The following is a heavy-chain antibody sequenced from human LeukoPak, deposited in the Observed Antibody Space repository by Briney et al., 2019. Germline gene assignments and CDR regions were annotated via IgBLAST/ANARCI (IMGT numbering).Heavy chain of an antibody. CDR3: AKDRGGGGYCGSTTCSDFDY. CDR1: GFTFSSYS. J-gene: IGHJ4*02. D-gene: IGHD2-2*01. V-gene: IGHV3-21*01. Sequence: GGSLRLSCAASGFTFSSYSMNWVRQAPGKGLEWVSSISSSSSYIYYADSVKGRFTISRDNAKNSLYLQMNNLRAEDTAVYYCAKDRGGGGYCGSTTCSDFDYWGQGILVTVSS. CDR2: ISSSSSYI.